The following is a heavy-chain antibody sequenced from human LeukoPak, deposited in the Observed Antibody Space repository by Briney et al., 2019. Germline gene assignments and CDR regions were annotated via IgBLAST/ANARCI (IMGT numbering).Heavy chain of an antibody. CDR1: GFSFSSYA. J-gene: IGHJ4*02. Sequence: GGSLRLSCAASGFSFSSYAMSWVRQAPGKGLEWVSAISGSGGSTYYADSVKGRFTISRDNSKNTLYLQMNSLRAEDTAVYYCAKDLGLVSSGYDYWGQGTLVTVSS. CDR2: ISGSGGST. CDR3: AKDLGLVSSGYDY. V-gene: IGHV3-23*01. D-gene: IGHD5-12*01.